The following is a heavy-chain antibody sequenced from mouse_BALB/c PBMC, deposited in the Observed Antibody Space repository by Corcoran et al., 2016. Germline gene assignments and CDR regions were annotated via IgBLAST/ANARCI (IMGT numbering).Heavy chain of an antibody. D-gene: IGHD1-1*01. CDR1: GYTFTNYG. J-gene: IGHJ2*01. CDR3: ARKVTTVVARFDY. CDR2: INTYTGEP. V-gene: IGHV9-3-1*01. Sequence: QIQLVQSGPELKKPEETVKISCKASGYTFTNYGMNWVKQAPGKGLKWMGWINTYTGEPTYADDFKGRFAFSLETSASTAYLQINNLKNEDTATYFCARKVTTVVARFDYWGQGTTLTVSS.